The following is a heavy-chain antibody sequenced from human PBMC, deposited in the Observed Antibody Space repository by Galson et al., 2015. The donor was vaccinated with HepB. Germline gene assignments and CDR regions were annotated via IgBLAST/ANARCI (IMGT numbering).Heavy chain of an antibody. CDR2: IKEDGSET. D-gene: IGHD3-16*01. J-gene: IGHJ4*02. Sequence: SLRLSCAASGFTFSHSWMTWVRQAPGKGLEWVANIKEDGSETYYVDAVRGRFTISRDNAKNSLFLQMNSLRADATALYYCATDVGADWGQGTLVTVSS. CDR3: ATDVGAD. V-gene: IGHV3-7*01. CDR1: GFTFSHSW.